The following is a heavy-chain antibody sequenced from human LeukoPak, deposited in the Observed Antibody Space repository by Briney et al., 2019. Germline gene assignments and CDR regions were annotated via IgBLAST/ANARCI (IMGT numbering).Heavy chain of an antibody. D-gene: IGHD2-2*01. CDR2: ISWDGGST. CDR1: GFTFDDYT. CDR3: AREGLYNWFDP. Sequence: GGSLRLSCAASGFTFDDYTMHWVRQAPGKGLEWVSLISWDGGSTYYADSVKGRFTISRDNSKNSLYLQMNSLRTEDTALYYCAREGLYNWFDPWGQGTLVTVSS. J-gene: IGHJ5*02. V-gene: IGHV3-43*01.